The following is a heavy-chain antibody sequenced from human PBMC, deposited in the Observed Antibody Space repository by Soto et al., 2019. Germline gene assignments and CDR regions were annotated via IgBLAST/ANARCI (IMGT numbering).Heavy chain of an antibody. D-gene: IGHD5-12*01. CDR1: GFSFSSYA. J-gene: IGHJ6*02. CDR3: AKSGGFSGYDWRGYYYYGMDV. CDR2: IRDSGGNT. Sequence: EVQLLESGGGLKQPGGSLRLSCAASGFSFSSYAMSWVRQARGKGLEWVSGIRDSGGNTYYADSVKGRFTISRDNSKNTLYLQMNSLRAEDTAVYYCAKSGGFSGYDWRGYYYYGMDVWGQGTTVTVSS. V-gene: IGHV3-23*01.